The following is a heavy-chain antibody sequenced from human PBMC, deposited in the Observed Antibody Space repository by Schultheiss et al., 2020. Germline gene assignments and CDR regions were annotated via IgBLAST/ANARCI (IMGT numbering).Heavy chain of an antibody. CDR3: ARAHSSGSGVWFDP. CDR2: IDGDDDK. Sequence: SGPTLVKPTQTLTLTCTFSGFSLSTSGVGVGWIRQPPGKALEWLALIDGDDDKYYSTSLKTRLTISKDTSKNQVVLTMTNMDPVDTATYYCARAHSSGSGVWFDPWGQGTLVTVSS. D-gene: IGHD6-19*01. J-gene: IGHJ5*02. CDR1: GFSLSTSGVG. V-gene: IGHV2-70*12.